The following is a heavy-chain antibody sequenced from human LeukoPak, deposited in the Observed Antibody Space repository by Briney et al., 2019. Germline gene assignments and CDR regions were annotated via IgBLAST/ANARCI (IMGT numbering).Heavy chain of an antibody. V-gene: IGHV4-39*01. D-gene: IGHD3-22*01. J-gene: IGHJ4*02. CDR1: GGSISSSSYY. CDR3: ARRKYYYDSSGPFDY. Sequence: KPSETLSLTCTVSGGSISSSSYYWGWIRQPPGKGLEWIGSIYYSGSTYYNPSLKSRVTISVDTSKNQFSLKLSSVTAADTAVYYCARRKYYYDSSGPFDYWGQGTLVTVSS. CDR2: IYYSGST.